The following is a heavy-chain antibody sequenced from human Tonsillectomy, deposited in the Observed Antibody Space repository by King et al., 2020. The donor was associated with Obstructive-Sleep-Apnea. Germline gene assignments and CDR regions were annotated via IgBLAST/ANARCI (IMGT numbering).Heavy chain of an antibody. CDR2: IYYSGGT. CDR1: GGSISGGGFY. D-gene: IGHD7-27*01. V-gene: IGHV4-31*03. CDR3: ARENPELGDFDY. Sequence: VQLQESGPGLVKPSQTLSLTCTVSGGSISGGGFYLSWVRQPPGKGLGWIGYIYYSGGTYYNPSLKSRVTISVDTSKNQFSLKLSSVTAADTAVYYCARENPELGDFDYWGQGTLVTVSS. J-gene: IGHJ4*02.